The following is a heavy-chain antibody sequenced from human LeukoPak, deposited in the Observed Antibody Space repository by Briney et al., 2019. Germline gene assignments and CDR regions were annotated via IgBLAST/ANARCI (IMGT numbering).Heavy chain of an antibody. Sequence: GASVKVSCKASGYTFTSYPMNWVRQAPGQGLEWMGRININTGNPTHAQGFTGWFVFSLDTSVSTAYLQISSLKAEDTAVYYCAREGLPLFYYYMDVWGKGTTVTVSS. V-gene: IGHV7-4-1*02. D-gene: IGHD2-15*01. CDR2: ININTGNP. CDR3: AREGLPLFYYYMDV. CDR1: GYTFTSYP. J-gene: IGHJ6*03.